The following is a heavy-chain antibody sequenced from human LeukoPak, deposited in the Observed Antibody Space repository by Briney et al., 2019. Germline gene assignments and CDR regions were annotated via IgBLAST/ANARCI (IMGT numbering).Heavy chain of an antibody. Sequence: ASVKVSCKASGYTFTGYYMHWVRQAPGQGLEWMGIINPSGGSTSYAQKFQGRVTMTRDTSTSTVYMELSSLRSEGTAVYYCAWNYYGSGSPLDYWGQGTLVTVSS. CDR1: GYTFTGYY. CDR2: INPSGGST. V-gene: IGHV1-46*01. D-gene: IGHD3-10*01. CDR3: AWNYYGSGSPLDY. J-gene: IGHJ4*02.